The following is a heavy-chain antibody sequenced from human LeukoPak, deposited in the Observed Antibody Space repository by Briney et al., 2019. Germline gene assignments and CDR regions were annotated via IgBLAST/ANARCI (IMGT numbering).Heavy chain of an antibody. CDR2: IRYDGSNK. CDR3: AKDLPSYDILTGYSALDY. J-gene: IGHJ4*02. D-gene: IGHD3-9*01. CDR1: GFTFSSYG. V-gene: IGHV3-30*02. Sequence: GRSLRLSCAASGFTFSSYGMHWVRQAPGKGLEWVAFIRYDGSNKYYADSVKGRFTISRDNSKNTLYLQMNSLRAEDTAVYYCAKDLPSYDILTGYSALDYWGQGTLVTVSS.